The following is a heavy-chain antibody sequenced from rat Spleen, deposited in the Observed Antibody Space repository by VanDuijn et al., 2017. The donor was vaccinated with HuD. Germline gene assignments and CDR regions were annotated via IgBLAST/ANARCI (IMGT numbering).Heavy chain of an antibody. CDR3: TRERWASDY. CDR1: GFIFNNYW. D-gene: IGHD1-12*02. CDR2: ITHSGDDS. J-gene: IGHJ2*01. Sequence: EVQLVESGGGLVQPGRSLKLSCVVSGFIFNNYWMTWIRQAPGKGLEWIASITHSGDDSYYPDSVRGRFTISRDNTKSTLYLQMNSLRSEDTATYYCTRERWASDYWGQGVMVTVSS. V-gene: IGHV5-31*01.